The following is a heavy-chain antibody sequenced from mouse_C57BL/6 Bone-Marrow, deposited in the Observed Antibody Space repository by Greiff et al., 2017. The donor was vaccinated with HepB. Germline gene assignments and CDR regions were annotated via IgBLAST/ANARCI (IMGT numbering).Heavy chain of an antibody. Sequence: VQLQQSGAELVRPGASVKLSCKASGYTFTDYYINWVKQRPGQGLEWIARIYPGSGNTYYNEKFKGKATLTAEKSSSTAYMQLSSLTSEDSAVYFCARRYYVPYWGQGTTLTVSS. V-gene: IGHV1-76*01. CDR3: ARRYYVPY. J-gene: IGHJ2*01. CDR2: IYPGSGNT. CDR1: GYTFTDYY.